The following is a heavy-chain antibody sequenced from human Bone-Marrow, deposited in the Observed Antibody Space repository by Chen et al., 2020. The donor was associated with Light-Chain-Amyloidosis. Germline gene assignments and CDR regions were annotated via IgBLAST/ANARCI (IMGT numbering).Heavy chain of an antibody. CDR2: IYPGGST. Sequence: QVQLKESGPGLVKPSGTLSLTCAVSGGSISDSNWWTWVRQPPGKGLEWIGEIYPGGSTNYDPSLESRITMSIDRSKNQFSLRLKSVTAADTAVYYCASEADYWGPGTLVTVSS. CDR3: ASEADY. V-gene: IGHV4-4*02. J-gene: IGHJ4*02. CDR1: GGSISDSNW.